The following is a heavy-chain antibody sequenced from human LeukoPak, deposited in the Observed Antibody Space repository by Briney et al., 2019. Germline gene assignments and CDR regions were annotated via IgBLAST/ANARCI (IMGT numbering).Heavy chain of an antibody. CDR1: GFSFTSSW. V-gene: IGHV3-7*01. D-gene: IGHD5-18*01. CDR2: IAGDESQK. J-gene: IGHJ3*02. Sequence: GGSLRLSCVASGFSFTSSWMTWVRQAPGKGLEWVANIAGDESQKRYMDSVKGRFTISRDNAKNSLYLQLNSLRAEDTAVYYCAGDDTGVLPGDALDIWGQGTMVTVSS. CDR3: AGDDTGVLPGDALDI.